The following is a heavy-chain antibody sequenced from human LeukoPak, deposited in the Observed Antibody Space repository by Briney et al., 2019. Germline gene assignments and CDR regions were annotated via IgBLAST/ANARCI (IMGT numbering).Heavy chain of an antibody. Sequence: GRSLRLSCAASGFTFSSYAMHWVRQAPGKGLEWVAVISYDGSNKYYADSVKGRFTISRDNSENTLYLQMNSLRAEDTAVYYCARDTSDAFDIWGQGTMVTVSS. J-gene: IGHJ3*02. V-gene: IGHV3-30*04. CDR1: GFTFSSYA. CDR2: ISYDGSNK. CDR3: ARDTSDAFDI.